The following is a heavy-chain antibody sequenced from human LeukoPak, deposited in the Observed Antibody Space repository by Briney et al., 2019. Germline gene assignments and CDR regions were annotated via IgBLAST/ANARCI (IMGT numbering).Heavy chain of an antibody. Sequence: GGSLTLSWAVSRFTFSSFWMHWVRQAPGEGLVWVSRINSDGSPTIYAHSVKGRFTIYRHNAKNTLSLQLISLGADDTAVYYCATSHYYDRGGYSYWYFDVWGRGTLVTVSS. J-gene: IGHJ2*01. CDR3: ATSHYYDRGGYSYWYFDV. D-gene: IGHD3-22*01. CDR1: RFTFSSFW. CDR2: INSDGSPT. V-gene: IGHV3-74*01.